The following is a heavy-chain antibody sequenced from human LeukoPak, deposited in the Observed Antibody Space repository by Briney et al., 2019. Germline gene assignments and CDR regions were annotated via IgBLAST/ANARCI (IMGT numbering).Heavy chain of an antibody. V-gene: IGHV4-59*08. J-gene: IGHJ4*02. CDR3: AIRGYNSGYYYLVC. D-gene: IGHD6-19*01. CDR2: IYYSGST. Sequence: PAETLSLTCTASGFTVSSNYRSWIRQPPGKGLEWIWIIYYSGSTDYNPSLKSRVTISTDTSKNQFSLKLNSLTAADTAVYYCAIRGYNSGYYYLVCWVQGTLVAVSS. CDR1: GFTVSSNY.